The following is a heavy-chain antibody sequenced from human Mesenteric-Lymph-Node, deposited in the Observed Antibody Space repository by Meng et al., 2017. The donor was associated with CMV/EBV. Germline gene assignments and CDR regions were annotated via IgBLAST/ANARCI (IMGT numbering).Heavy chain of an antibody. CDR3: ARLVTIFGGAFDY. J-gene: IGHJ4*02. CDR2: INHSGGT. V-gene: IGHV4-34*01. Sequence: SETLSLTCAVYGGSFSGYYWSWIRQAPGKGLEWIGEINHSGGTNYNPSLKSRVTISIDTSKNQFSLKLSSVTAADTAVYYCARLVTIFGGAFDYWGQGTLVTVSS. CDR1: GGSFSGYY. D-gene: IGHD3-9*01.